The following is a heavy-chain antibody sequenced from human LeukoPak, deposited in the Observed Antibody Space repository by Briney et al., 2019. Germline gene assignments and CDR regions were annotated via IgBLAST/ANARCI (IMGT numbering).Heavy chain of an antibody. D-gene: IGHD3-3*01. CDR1: GYTFTSYG. V-gene: IGHV1-18*01. J-gene: IGHJ5*02. CDR2: ISAYNGNT. Sequence: GASVKVSCKASGYTFTSYGISWVRQAPGQGLEWMGWISAYNGNTNYAQKLQGRVTMTTDTSTSTAYMELRSLRSDDTAVYYCARDLDIHTIFGVVVGGTWSDPWGQGTLVTVSS. CDR3: ARDLDIHTIFGVVVGGTWSDP.